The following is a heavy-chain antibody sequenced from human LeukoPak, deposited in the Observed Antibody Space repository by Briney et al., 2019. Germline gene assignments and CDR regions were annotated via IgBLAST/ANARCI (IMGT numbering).Heavy chain of an antibody. CDR1: GFTFSNAW. CDR3: TTGEFLEWLLYFDY. D-gene: IGHD3-3*01. J-gene: IGHJ4*02. Sequence: GGSLRLSCAASGFTFSNAWMSWVRQAPGKGLEWVGRIKSKTDGGTTDYAAPVKGRFTISRDDPKNTLYLQMNSLKTEDTAVYYCTTGEFLEWLLYFDYWGQGTLVTVSS. V-gene: IGHV3-15*01. CDR2: IKSKTDGGTT.